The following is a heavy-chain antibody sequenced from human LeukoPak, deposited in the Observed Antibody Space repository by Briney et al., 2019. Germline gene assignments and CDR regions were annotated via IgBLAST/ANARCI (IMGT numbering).Heavy chain of an antibody. CDR2: IYIGGST. CDR3: AREISRFGI. D-gene: IGHD3-16*01. CDR1: GFTVSSNY. Sequence: GGSLRLSCAASGFTVSSNYMSWVRQAPGKGLEWVSSIYIGGSTYYADSVKSRFTISRDNPNNTLYLQMHGLRAKDTAVYYCAREISRFGIWGQGTLVTVSS. J-gene: IGHJ4*02. V-gene: IGHV3-66*01.